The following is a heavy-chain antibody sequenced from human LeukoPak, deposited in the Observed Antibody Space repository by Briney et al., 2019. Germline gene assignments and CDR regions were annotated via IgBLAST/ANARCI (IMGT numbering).Heavy chain of an antibody. CDR1: GGSMTNYY. V-gene: IGHV4-59*01. D-gene: IGHD4-23*01. CDR3: ARRIYGANPYYDY. Sequence: SETLSLTCSVSGGSMTNYYWSWIRQPPGKGLEWVGDIFNSGSTNNNPSLKGRVTTSVDTSKSKFSLQLRSVTAADTAVYYCARRIYGANPYYDYWGQGTLVTVSS. J-gene: IGHJ4*02. CDR2: IFNSGST.